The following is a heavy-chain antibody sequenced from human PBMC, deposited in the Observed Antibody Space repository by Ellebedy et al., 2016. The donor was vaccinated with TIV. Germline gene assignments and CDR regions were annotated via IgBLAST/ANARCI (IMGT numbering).Heavy chain of an antibody. D-gene: IGHD2-2*01. Sequence: GESLKISCAASGFMFNTYAMSWVRQAPGRGLKWVSTISGSGGTTYYVDSMTGRFTISRDNSKNTLYLQMDSLRAEDTAVYYCTRAVYHHYIDYWGQGTLVTVSS. CDR1: GFMFNTYA. J-gene: IGHJ4*02. CDR3: TRAVYHHYIDY. CDR2: ISGSGGTT. V-gene: IGHV3-23*01.